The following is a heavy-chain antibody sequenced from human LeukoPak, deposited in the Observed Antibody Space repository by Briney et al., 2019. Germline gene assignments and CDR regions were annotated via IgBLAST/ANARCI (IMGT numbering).Heavy chain of an antibody. Sequence: GGSLRLSCAASAFTFSYYWMNWVRQAPGKGLEWVSGINWNGGRTGYGDSVKGRFTISRDNAKNSLFLEMNSLRAEDTAFYYCARDGETWGQGTLVIVSS. CDR3: ARDGET. D-gene: IGHD7-27*01. J-gene: IGHJ5*02. CDR2: INWNGGRT. CDR1: AFTFSYYW. V-gene: IGHV3-20*04.